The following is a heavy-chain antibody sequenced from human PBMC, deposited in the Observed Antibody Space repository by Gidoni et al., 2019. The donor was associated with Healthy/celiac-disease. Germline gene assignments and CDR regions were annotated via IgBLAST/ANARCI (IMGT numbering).Heavy chain of an antibody. CDR2: ISSNGGST. Sequence: EVQLVESGGGLVQPGGSLRLSCSASGFTFSSYAMHWVRQAPGKGLEYGSAISSNGGSTYYADSVKGRFTISRDNSKNTLYLQMSSLRAEDTAVYYCVKMAVAVAEGTYAFDIWGQGTMVTVSS. J-gene: IGHJ3*02. CDR1: GFTFSSYA. D-gene: IGHD6-19*01. CDR3: VKMAVAVAEGTYAFDI. V-gene: IGHV3-64D*06.